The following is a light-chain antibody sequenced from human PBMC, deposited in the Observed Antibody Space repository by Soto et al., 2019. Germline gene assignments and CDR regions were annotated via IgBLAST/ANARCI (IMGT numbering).Light chain of an antibody. J-gene: IGKJ2*01. CDR1: QDISNY. Sequence: DIQMTQSPSSLSAPVGDRVTITCRASQDISNYLNWYQQKPGKAPKLLIYDASSLETGVPSRFSGGGSGTDFTFTISSLQPEDVATYYCQQYHILPYSFGQGTKLEIK. CDR3: QQYHILPYS. V-gene: IGKV1-33*01. CDR2: DAS.